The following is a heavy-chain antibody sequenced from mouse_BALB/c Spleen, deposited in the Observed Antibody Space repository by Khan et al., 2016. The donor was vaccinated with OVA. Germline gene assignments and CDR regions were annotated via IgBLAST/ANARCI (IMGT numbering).Heavy chain of an antibody. D-gene: IGHD1-2*01. V-gene: IGHV3-2*02. Sequence: EVQLVESGPGLVKPSQSLSLTCTVTGYSITSGYGWNWIRKFPGNKLEWMGYISYSGSTNYNTSLKSRISITRDTSKNQFYLQLNSVTTEDTATYSCARTARIKYWGQGTTLTVSS. CDR3: ARTARIKY. J-gene: IGHJ2*01. CDR2: ISYSGST. CDR1: GYSITSGYG.